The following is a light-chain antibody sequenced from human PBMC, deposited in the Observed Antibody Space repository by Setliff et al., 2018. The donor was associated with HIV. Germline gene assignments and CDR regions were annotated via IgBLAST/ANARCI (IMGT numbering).Light chain of an antibody. CDR2: EVS. CDR3: NSYTTTSTHVL. CDR1: SSDVGGYSY. J-gene: IGLJ2*01. Sequence: QSVLTQPASVSGSPGQSITISCTGTSSDVGGYSYVSWYQQHPGKAPKLMIYEVSNRPSGVSNRFSGSKSGNTASLTISGLQAEDEADYYCNSYTTTSTHVLFGGGTQLTVL. V-gene: IGLV2-14*01.